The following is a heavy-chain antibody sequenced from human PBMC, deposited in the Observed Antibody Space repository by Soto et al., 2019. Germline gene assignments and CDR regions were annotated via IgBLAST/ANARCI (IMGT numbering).Heavy chain of an antibody. V-gene: IGHV4-39*01. J-gene: IGHJ4*02. CDR3: ARPARQGTVAGDF. CDR2: IYYSGSP. D-gene: IGHD6-19*01. CDR1: GGAIISSSFY. Sequence: PSETLSLTCRVSGGAIISSSFYWVWIRQPPGKGLEWIANIYYSGSPNYNPSLKSRVTMSLDTSKNQIYLNLSPVTAADTAVYYCARPARQGTVAGDFWGQGTLVTVSS.